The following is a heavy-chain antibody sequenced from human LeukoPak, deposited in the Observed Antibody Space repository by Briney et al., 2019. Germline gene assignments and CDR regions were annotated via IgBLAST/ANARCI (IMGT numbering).Heavy chain of an antibody. Sequence: GGSLRVSCAASGFTVSSNYMSWVRQAPGKGLEWVSVIYSGGSTYYADSVKGRFTISRDNSKNTLYLQMNSLRAEDTAVYYCARDGYSYGYFDYWGQGTLVTVSS. D-gene: IGHD5-18*01. J-gene: IGHJ4*02. CDR3: ARDGYSYGYFDY. V-gene: IGHV3-66*02. CDR1: GFTVSSNY. CDR2: IYSGGST.